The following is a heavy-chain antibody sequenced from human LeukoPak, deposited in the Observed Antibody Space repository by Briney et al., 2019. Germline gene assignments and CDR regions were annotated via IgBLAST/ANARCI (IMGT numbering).Heavy chain of an antibody. CDR2: ISSNGGST. J-gene: IGHJ4*02. V-gene: IGHV3-64*01. Sequence: GGSLRLSCAASGFTFSSYAMHWVRQAPGKGLEYVSAISSNGGSTYYANSVKGRFTISRDNSKNTLYLQMGSLRAEDMAVYYCARGREGYRELLRGYYFDYWGQGTLVTVSS. CDR3: ARGREGYRELLRGYYFDY. CDR1: GFTFSSYA. D-gene: IGHD1-26*01.